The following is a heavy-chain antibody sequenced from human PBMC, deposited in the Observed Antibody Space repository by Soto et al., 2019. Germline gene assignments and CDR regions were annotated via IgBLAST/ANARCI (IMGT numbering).Heavy chain of an antibody. V-gene: IGHV3-30-3*01. J-gene: IGHJ4*02. D-gene: IGHD2-15*01. CDR1: GFVFSNFA. CDR2: ISYDGSNQ. CDR3: AREMGGGYYETLDY. Sequence: QVQLVESGGGVVQPGRSLRLSCAASGFVFSNFAMHWVRQAPGMGLESVAAISYDGSNQYYADSVKGRFTISRDSSRNTLYMEMNSLRVEDTAVYYCAREMGGGYYETLDYWGQGTLVTVSS.